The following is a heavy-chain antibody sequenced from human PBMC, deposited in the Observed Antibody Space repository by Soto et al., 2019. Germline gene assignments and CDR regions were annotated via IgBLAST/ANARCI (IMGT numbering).Heavy chain of an antibody. D-gene: IGHD2-2*01. V-gene: IGHV3-33*01. J-gene: IGHJ5*02. CDR3: ARSGYCSSTSCRPRGWFDP. CDR2: IWYDGSNK. CDR1: GSTFSSYG. Sequence: GGSLRLSCAASGSTFSSYGMHWVRQAPGKGLEWVAVIWYDGSNKYYADSVKGRFTISRDNSKNTLYLQMNSLRAEDTAVYYCARSGYCSSTSCRPRGWFDPWGQGTLVTVSS.